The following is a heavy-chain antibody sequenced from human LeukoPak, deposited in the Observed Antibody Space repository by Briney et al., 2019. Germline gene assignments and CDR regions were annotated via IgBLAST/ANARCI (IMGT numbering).Heavy chain of an antibody. Sequence: SETLSLTCTVSGGSISSYYWSWIRQPPGKGLEWIGYIYYSGSTNYNPSLKSRVTISVDTSKNQFSLKLSSVTAADTAVYYCARDLGIAAADTPFDYWGQGTLVTVSS. V-gene: IGHV4-59*12. D-gene: IGHD6-13*01. CDR1: GGSISSYY. CDR2: IYYSGST. J-gene: IGHJ4*02. CDR3: ARDLGIAAADTPFDY.